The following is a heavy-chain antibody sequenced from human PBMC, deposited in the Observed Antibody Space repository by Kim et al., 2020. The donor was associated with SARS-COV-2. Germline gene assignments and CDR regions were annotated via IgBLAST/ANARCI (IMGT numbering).Heavy chain of an antibody. CDR1: GFTFSDYY. J-gene: IGHJ4*02. D-gene: IGHD3-16*01. Sequence: GGSLRLSCAASGFTFSDYYMSWIRQAPGKGLEWVSYISSSSSYTNYADSVKGRFTISRDNAKNSLYLQMNSLRAEDTAVYYCARDRSIHMITFGGVDYWGQGTLVTVSS. CDR3: ARDRSIHMITFGGVDY. V-gene: IGHV3-11*06. CDR2: ISSSSSYT.